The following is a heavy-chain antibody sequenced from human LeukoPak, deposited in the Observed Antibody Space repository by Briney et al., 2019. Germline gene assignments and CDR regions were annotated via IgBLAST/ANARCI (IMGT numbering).Heavy chain of an antibody. Sequence: GGSLRLSCAASGFTFSSYTMNWVRQAPGKGLEWVSSISSSSTYINYADSVKGRFTISRDNAKNSLYLQMNSLRAEDTAVYYCARDRSPGNFDYWGQGALVTVSS. J-gene: IGHJ4*02. CDR2: ISSSSTYI. V-gene: IGHV3-21*01. CDR1: GFTFSSYT. D-gene: IGHD3-10*01. CDR3: ARDRSPGNFDY.